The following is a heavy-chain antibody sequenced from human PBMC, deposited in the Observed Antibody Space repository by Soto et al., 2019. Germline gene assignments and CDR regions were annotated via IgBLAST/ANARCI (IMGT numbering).Heavy chain of an antibody. V-gene: IGHV3-21*01. Sequence: RLSCAASGFTFSSYSMNWVRQAPGKGLEWVSSISSSSSYIYYADSVKGRFTISRDNAKNSLYLQMNSLRAEDTAVYYCASSLDLYDYVWGSYRRQDYWGQGTLVTVSS. D-gene: IGHD3-16*02. J-gene: IGHJ4*02. CDR2: ISSSSSYI. CDR1: GFTFSSYS. CDR3: ASSLDLYDYVWGSYRRQDY.